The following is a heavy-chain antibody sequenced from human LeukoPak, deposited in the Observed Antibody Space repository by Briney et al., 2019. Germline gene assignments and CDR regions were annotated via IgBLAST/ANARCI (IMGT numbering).Heavy chain of an antibody. D-gene: IGHD2-15*01. CDR1: GFTFSSYA. J-gene: IGHJ4*02. V-gene: IGHV3-64*01. CDR3: ARDPCSGGSCYSP. CDR2: ISSNGGST. Sequence: GGSLRLSCAASGFTFSSYAMHWVRQAPGKGLEYVSAISSNGGSTYYANSVKGRFTISRDNSKNTLYLQMGSLRAEDMAVYYCARDPCSGGSCYSPWGQGTLVTVSS.